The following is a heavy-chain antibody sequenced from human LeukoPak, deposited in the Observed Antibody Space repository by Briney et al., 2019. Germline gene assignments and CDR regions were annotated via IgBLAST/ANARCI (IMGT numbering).Heavy chain of an antibody. CDR2: IWYDGSNK. V-gene: IGHV3-33*01. Sequence: AGGSLRLSCAASGFTFSSYGMHWVRQAPGKGLEWVAVIWYDGSNKYYADSVKGRFTISRDNSKTTLYLQMKDLRDGDTAVCYCARAPDIGFCSSTSWYGGDYYHYGLGLLGQGTTVTVSS. CDR3: ARAPDIGFCSSTSWYGGDYYHYGLGL. CDR1: GFTFSSYG. J-gene: IGHJ6*01. D-gene: IGHD2-2*01.